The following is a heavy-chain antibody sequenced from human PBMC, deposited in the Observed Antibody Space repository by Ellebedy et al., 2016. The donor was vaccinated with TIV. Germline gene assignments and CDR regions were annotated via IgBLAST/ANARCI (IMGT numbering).Heavy chain of an antibody. V-gene: IGHV3-33*01. D-gene: IGHD3-16*01. CDR2: IWYDGSNE. CDR3: ARDCGGSSRCLVY. J-gene: IGHJ4*02. CDR1: GFNFSNYG. Sequence: GGSLRLSXAASGFNFSNYGIQWVRQAPGKGLEWVGVIWYDGSNEEYVESVKGRFTISRDNSKNTTTLQRNSLRVEDTATYYCARDCGGSSRCLVYWGQGSLVTVSS.